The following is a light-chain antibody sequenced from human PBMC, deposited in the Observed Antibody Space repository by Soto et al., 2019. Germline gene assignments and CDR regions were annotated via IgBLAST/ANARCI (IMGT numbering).Light chain of an antibody. J-gene: IGLJ2*01. V-gene: IGLV2-14*01. CDR3: SSFTSSRTIV. CDR1: SSDVGAYNF. CDR2: EVS. Sequence: QSALTQPASVSGSPGQSITISCTGTSSDVGAYNFFSWYQHYPGKAPKLMICEVSNRPSGVSNRFSGSKSGNTASLTISGLQAEDEADYYCSSFTSSRTIVFGGGTKLTVL.